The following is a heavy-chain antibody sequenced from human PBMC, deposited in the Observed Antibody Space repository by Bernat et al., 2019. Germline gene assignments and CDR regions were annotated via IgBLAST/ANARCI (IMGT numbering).Heavy chain of an antibody. J-gene: IGHJ4*02. CDR3: AQTPFMITVGGGTEFDY. CDR1: GFTFSNYS. V-gene: IGHV3-23*01. D-gene: IGHD3-16*01. CDR2: IGGSGGST. Sequence: EVQLLESGGGLVQPGGSLRLSCAASGFTFSNYSMSWVRQAPGKGLEWVSAIGGSGGSTYYADSVKGRFTISRDNSKNTLYLQMNSLRAEDTDVYYCAQTPFMITVGGGTEFDYWGQGTLVTVSS.